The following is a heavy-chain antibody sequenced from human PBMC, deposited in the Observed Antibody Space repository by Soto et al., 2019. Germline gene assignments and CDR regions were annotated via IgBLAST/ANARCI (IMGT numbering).Heavy chain of an antibody. CDR3: VGGNCYWGLSDY. CDR1: GFAFSTYG. J-gene: IGHJ4*02. V-gene: IGHV3-33*08. D-gene: IGHD3-10*01. CDR2: IWADGSRQ. Sequence: QVQLVESGGGVIQPGKSLRLSCSASGFAFSTYGMHWVRQAPGKGLEWVAVIWADGSRQFYGDSVKGRFTISRDNSKNTLYLQMNSLRVDDTAVYYCVGGNCYWGLSDYWGQGTLVTVSS.